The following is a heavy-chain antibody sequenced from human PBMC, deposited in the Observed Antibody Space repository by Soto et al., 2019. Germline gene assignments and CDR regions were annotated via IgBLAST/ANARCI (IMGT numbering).Heavy chain of an antibody. CDR3: ARGSRYYDFWSGYNSFDY. CDR2: INHSGST. Sequence: ETLSLTCSVYGVSFSGYYWSWIRQPPGKGLEWIGEINHSGSTNYNPSLKSRVTISVDTSKNQFSLKLSSVTAADTAVYYCARGSRYYDFWSGYNSFDYWGQGTMVTVSS. D-gene: IGHD3-3*01. J-gene: IGHJ4*02. V-gene: IGHV4-34*01. CDR1: GVSFSGYY.